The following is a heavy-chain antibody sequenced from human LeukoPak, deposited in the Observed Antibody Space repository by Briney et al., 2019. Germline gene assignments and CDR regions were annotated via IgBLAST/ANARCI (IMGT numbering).Heavy chain of an antibody. J-gene: IGHJ4*02. V-gene: IGHV3-48*03. D-gene: IGHD3-10*01. CDR2: ISSSGTTI. CDR3: ARGYGSGSSHIDY. Sequence: GGSLRLSCAASGFTFSSYEMNWVRQAPRKGLEWVSYISSSGTTIYYAASVEGRFTISRDNAKNSLYLQMNSLRAEDTAVYYCARGYGSGSSHIDYWGQGTLVTVSS. CDR1: GFTFSSYE.